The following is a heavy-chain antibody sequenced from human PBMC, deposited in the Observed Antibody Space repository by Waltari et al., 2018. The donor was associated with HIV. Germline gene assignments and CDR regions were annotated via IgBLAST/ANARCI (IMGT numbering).Heavy chain of an antibody. V-gene: IGHV4-34*01. Sequence: QVQLEQWGAGLVKPSETLSVTCAVYNASFDPSYYWTWVRQAPGKGLEWIGDVKDDGQRFDNPALQSRISASLDASKRQFSRRLTSATAAETAVYFCVRGPNWQLGGLDVWGRGTT. CDR1: NASFDPSY. J-gene: IGHJ6*02. CDR3: VRGPNWQLGGLDV. D-gene: IGHD1-1*01. CDR2: VKDDGQR.